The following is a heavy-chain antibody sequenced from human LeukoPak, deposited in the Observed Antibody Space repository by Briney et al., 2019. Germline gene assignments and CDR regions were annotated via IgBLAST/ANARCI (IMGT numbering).Heavy chain of an antibody. Sequence: GGSLRLSCAASGLTFSTYNMNWVRQAPGKGLEWVSYIDSSNSPIYYADSVKGRFTISRDNGKNSLYLQMNSLRDEDTAVYSCARDRCSGGSCYFDYWGQGTLVTVSS. CDR2: IDSSNSPI. CDR3: ARDRCSGGSCYFDY. J-gene: IGHJ4*02. D-gene: IGHD2-15*01. V-gene: IGHV3-48*02. CDR1: GLTFSTYN.